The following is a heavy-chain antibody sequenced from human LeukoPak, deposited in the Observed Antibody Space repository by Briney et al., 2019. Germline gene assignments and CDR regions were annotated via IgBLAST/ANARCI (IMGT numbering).Heavy chain of an antibody. CDR1: GGSISSYY. CDR3: ARETAARVYYYYYYIDV. J-gene: IGHJ6*03. V-gene: IGHV4-4*07. D-gene: IGHD2-15*01. Sequence: PSETLSLTCTVSGGSISSYYWSWIRQPAGKGLEWIGRIYTSGSTNYNPSLKSRVTISVDTSKNQFSLKLSSVTAADTAVYYCARETAARVYYYYYYIDVWGKGTTVTVSS. CDR2: IYTSGST.